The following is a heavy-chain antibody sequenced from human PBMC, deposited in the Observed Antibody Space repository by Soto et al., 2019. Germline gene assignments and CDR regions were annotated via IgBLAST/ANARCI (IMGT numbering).Heavy chain of an antibody. V-gene: IGHV3-74*01. CDR2: TNPDGSST. J-gene: IGHJ4*02. Sequence: EVQLVESGGGSVQPGGSLRLSCAASGFTFSSYWMHWVRQAPGKGLVWVSRTNPDGSSTSYADSVKGRFTISRDNAKNTLSLQMDSLRAEDTAVYHCTTDLTREKDYWGQGTLVTVSS. D-gene: IGHD3-9*01. CDR3: TTDLTREKDY. CDR1: GFTFSSYW.